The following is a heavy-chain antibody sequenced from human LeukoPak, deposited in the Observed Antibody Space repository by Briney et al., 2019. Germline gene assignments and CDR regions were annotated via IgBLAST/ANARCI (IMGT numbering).Heavy chain of an antibody. D-gene: IGHD4-17*01. CDR2: ISSSSSTI. CDR3: AKDYGDYSHPPLEFDP. Sequence: PGGSLRLSCAASGFTFSSYSMNWVRQAPGKGLEWVSYISSSSSTIYYADSVKGRFTISRDNAKNSLYLQMNSLRAEDTAVYYCAKDYGDYSHPPLEFDPWGQGTLVTVSS. J-gene: IGHJ5*02. CDR1: GFTFSSYS. V-gene: IGHV3-48*01.